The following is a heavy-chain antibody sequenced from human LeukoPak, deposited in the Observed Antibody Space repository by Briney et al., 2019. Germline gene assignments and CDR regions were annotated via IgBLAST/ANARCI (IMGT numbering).Heavy chain of an antibody. Sequence: PGGSLRLSCAASGFTFSSFWMHWVRQPPGKGLVWVSRITSDGSSTRSADSVKGRFTISRDNSKNTLYLQMNSLRAEDTAVYYCARDFGNYGGNSIDYWGQGTLVTVSS. CDR3: ARDFGNYGGNSIDY. D-gene: IGHD4-23*01. V-gene: IGHV3-74*01. J-gene: IGHJ4*02. CDR1: GFTFSSFW. CDR2: ITSDGSST.